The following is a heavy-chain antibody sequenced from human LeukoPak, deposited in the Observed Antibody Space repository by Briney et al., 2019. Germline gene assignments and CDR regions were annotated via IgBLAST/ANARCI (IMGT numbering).Heavy chain of an antibody. V-gene: IGHV3-20*04. Sequence: GGSLRLSCAASGFTFDDYGMSWVRQAPGKGLEWVSGINWNGGSTGYADSVKGRFTISRDNAKNSLYLQMNSLRAEDTALYYCAREAGILTGYFRIAVARPLDYWGQGTLVTVSS. J-gene: IGHJ4*02. CDR3: AREAGILTGYFRIAVARPLDY. CDR2: INWNGGST. D-gene: IGHD3-9*01. CDR1: GFTFDDYG.